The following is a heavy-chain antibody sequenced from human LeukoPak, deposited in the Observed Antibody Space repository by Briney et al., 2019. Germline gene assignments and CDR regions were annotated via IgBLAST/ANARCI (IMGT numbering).Heavy chain of an antibody. CDR3: ARGLSGSYRPARDY. V-gene: IGHV4-34*01. D-gene: IGHD1-26*01. Sequence: SETLSLTCADYGGSFSGYYWSWIRQPPGKGLEWIGEINHSGSTNYNPSLKSRVTISVDTSKNQFSLKLSSVTAADTAVYYCARGLSGSYRPARDYWGQGTLVTVSS. CDR2: INHSGST. CDR1: GGSFSGYY. J-gene: IGHJ4*02.